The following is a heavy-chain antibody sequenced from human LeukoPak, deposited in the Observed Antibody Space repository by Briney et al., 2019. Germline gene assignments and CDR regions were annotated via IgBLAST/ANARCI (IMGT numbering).Heavy chain of an antibody. CDR3: ARDMVVAATEYNWFDP. Sequence: SETLSLTCTVSGGSISGYYWGWIRQPLGKGLEWIGSIYHSGSTYYNPSLKSRVSISVDTSKNQFSLKLSSVTAADTAAYYCARDMVVAATEYNWFDPWGQGTLVTVSS. D-gene: IGHD2-15*01. CDR1: GGSISGYY. CDR2: IYHSGST. J-gene: IGHJ5*02. V-gene: IGHV4-38-2*02.